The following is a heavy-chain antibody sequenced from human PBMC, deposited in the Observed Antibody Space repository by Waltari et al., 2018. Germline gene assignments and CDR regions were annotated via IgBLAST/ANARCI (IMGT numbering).Heavy chain of an antibody. CDR2: TTRSSRDI. D-gene: IGHD1-26*01. CDR1: GFTLSSYS. V-gene: IGHV3-21*01. CDR3: ARDRWEQAIDY. J-gene: IGHJ4*02. Sequence: EVQLVESGGGLVKPGGSLRLSCAASGFTLSSYSMNWVRQAPGKGVEWVSPTTRSSRDIYYADSVKGRCTISRDNAKNSLYLQMNSLRAEDTAVYYCARDRWEQAIDYWGQGTLVTVSS.